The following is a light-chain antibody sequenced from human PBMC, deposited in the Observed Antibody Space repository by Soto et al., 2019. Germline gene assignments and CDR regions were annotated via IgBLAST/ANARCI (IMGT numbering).Light chain of an antibody. J-gene: IGKJ4*01. V-gene: IGKV1-39*01. Sequence: DIQLTQSPSSLSASLGDRVTLTCRASQSIRIYLNWYQQKPGKAPELLMYEASSLHSGVPSRFSGSGSGTDFTLTISSLQPEDFATYYCQQSYTAPTFGGGTKVDIK. CDR3: QQSYTAPT. CDR2: EAS. CDR1: QSIRIY.